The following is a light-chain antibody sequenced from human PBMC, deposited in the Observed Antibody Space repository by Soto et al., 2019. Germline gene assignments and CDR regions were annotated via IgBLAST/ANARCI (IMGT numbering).Light chain of an antibody. CDR1: NNDVGGYNY. J-gene: IGLJ1*01. CDR3: CSYAGSNNFPYV. CDR2: EVS. V-gene: IGLV2-8*01. Sequence: QSALTQPPSASGSPGQSVTISCTGTNNDVGGYNYVSWYQQHPGKAPKPMIYEVSKRPSGVPDRFSGSKSGNTASLTVSGLQAEDEADYYCCSYAGSNNFPYVFGTGTKVTVL.